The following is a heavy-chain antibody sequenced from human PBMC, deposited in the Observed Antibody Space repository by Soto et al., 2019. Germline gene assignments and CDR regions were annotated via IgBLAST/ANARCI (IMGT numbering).Heavy chain of an antibody. CDR3: AREGARLFGGNSDYYSTMDV. D-gene: IGHD2-21*02. Sequence: SVKVSCKASGGTFSSYAISWVRQAPGQGLEWMGGIIPIFGTANYAQKFQGRVTITADESTSTAYMELSSLSSVTAADTAFYYCAREGARLFGGNSDYYSTMDVWGQGTTVTVSS. V-gene: IGHV1-69*13. J-gene: IGHJ6*02. CDR1: GGTFSSYA. CDR2: IIPIFGTA.